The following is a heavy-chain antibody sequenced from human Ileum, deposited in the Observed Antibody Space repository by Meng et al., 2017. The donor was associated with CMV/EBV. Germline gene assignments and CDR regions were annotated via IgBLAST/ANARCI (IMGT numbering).Heavy chain of an antibody. V-gene: IGHV6-1*01. Sequence: SQTLSLTCAISGDSVSSNIATWNWIRQSPSRGLEWLGRTYYRSKWYDDFAVSVKSRITINPDTSKNQFSLHLNSVTPEDKAVYFCARRGDSSRTFDIWGQGTMVTVSS. D-gene: IGHD2-21*01. CDR2: TYYRSKWYD. J-gene: IGHJ3*02. CDR3: ARRGDSSRTFDI. CDR1: GDSVSSNIAT.